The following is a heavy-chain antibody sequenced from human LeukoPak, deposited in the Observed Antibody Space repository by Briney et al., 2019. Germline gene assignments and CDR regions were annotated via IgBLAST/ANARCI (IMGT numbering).Heavy chain of an antibody. Sequence: GGSLRLSCAASGFTFSNYGMNWVRQAPGKGLEWVSYISSGGGIIQYADSVKGRFTISRDSVRSSLYLQVNSLRVEDTAIYYCARGGAARPDYWGQGTLVTVSS. CDR2: ISSGGGII. CDR1: GFTFSNYG. CDR3: ARGGAARPDY. D-gene: IGHD6-6*01. J-gene: IGHJ4*02. V-gene: IGHV3-48*01.